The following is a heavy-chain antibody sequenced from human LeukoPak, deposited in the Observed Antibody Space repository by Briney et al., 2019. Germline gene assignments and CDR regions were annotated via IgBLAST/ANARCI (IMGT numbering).Heavy chain of an antibody. CDR2: IIPIFGTT. CDR1: GYTFTSYG. CDR3: ARSRFPYYRLSGADYYMDV. V-gene: IGHV1-69*06. D-gene: IGHD3-10*01. Sequence: SVKVSCKASGYTFTSYGISWVRQAPGQGLEWMGGIIPIFGTTNYAQKFQGRVTVKADKSTSTVYMELSSLRSEDTAVYYCARSRFPYYRLSGADYYMDVWGKGTTVTVSS. J-gene: IGHJ6*03.